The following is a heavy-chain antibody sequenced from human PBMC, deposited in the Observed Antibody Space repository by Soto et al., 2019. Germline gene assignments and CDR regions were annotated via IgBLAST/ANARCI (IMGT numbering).Heavy chain of an antibody. CDR3: ARDGEAHYGLDV. CDR1: GFTFSSYS. D-gene: IGHD3-10*01. J-gene: IGHJ6*02. V-gene: IGHV3-21*01. Sequence: GGSLRLSCAASGFTFSSYSINWVRQAPGKGLEWVSFITSSGSHIFCADSLKGRFTVSRDNAKNSVYLHMSSLRAEDTAVYYCARDGEAHYGLDVWGQGTTVTVSS. CDR2: ITSSGSHI.